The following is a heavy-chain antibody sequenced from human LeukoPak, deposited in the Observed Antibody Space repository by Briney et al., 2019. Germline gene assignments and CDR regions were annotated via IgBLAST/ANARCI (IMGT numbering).Heavy chain of an antibody. CDR3: ARDLSGGGLDY. D-gene: IGHD3-10*01. J-gene: IGHJ4*02. CDR1: GFTFSVSV. CDR2: ISSNGGST. Sequence: GGSLRLSCAASGFTFSVSVMHWVRQAPGKGLEYVSVISSNGGSTSYANSVKDRFTISRDNSKNTLYLQMGSLRAEDMAVYYCARDLSGGGLDYWGQGTLVTVSS. V-gene: IGHV3-64*01.